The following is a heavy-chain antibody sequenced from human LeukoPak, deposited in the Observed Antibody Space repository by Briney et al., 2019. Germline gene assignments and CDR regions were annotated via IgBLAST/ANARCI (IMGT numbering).Heavy chain of an antibody. CDR1: GGTFSSYA. J-gene: IGHJ5*02. CDR3: AREYYYGSGSYYKTLKVDWFDP. D-gene: IGHD3-10*01. Sequence: WASVKVSCKASGGTFSSYAISWVRQAPGQGLEWMGGIIPIFGTANYAQKFRGRVTITADKSTSTAYMELRSLRSDDTAVYYCAREYYYGSGSYYKTLKVDWFDPWGQGTLVTVSS. V-gene: IGHV1-69*06. CDR2: IIPIFGTA.